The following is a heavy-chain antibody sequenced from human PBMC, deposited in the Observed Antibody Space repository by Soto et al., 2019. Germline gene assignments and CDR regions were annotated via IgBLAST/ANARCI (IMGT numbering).Heavy chain of an antibody. CDR2: IYYSGST. V-gene: IGHV4-59*01. J-gene: IGHJ4*02. Sequence: SETLSLTCTVSGGSISSYYWSWIRQPPGKGLEWIGYIYYSGSTNYNPSLKSRVTISVDTSKNQFSLKLSSVTAADTAVYYCARGRYDILTGYPDYFDYWGQGTLVTVS. CDR3: ARGRYDILTGYPDYFDY. CDR1: GGSISSYY. D-gene: IGHD3-9*01.